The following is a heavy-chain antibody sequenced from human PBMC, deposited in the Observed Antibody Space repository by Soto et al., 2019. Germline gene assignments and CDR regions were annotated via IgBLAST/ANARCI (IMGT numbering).Heavy chain of an antibody. D-gene: IGHD6-6*01. CDR3: ARGAYSSSSFPPFDP. CDR1: GYTFTRYY. CDR2: INPDGGRR. J-gene: IGHJ5*02. Sequence: QVQLVQSGGEVKKPGASVKVSCKASGYTFTRYYIHWVRQAPGQGPEWMGRINPDGGRRTYAQNFNGRVTMTRDTSASTDYMQLSSLKFEDTAMYYCARGAYSSSSFPPFDPWGQGTLVTVSS. V-gene: IGHV1-46*01.